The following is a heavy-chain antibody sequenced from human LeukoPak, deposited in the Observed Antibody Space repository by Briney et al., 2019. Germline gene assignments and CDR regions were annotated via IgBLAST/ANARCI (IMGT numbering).Heavy chain of an antibody. V-gene: IGHV4-34*01. CDR3: ARRWIQYAYFDY. Sequence: SETLSLTCSVYSGSFSGYYWSWIRQPPGKGLEWIGEINHSGSTNYNPSLKSRVTISVDTSKNQFSLKLSSVTAADTAVYYCARRWIQYAYFDYWGQGTLVTVSS. D-gene: IGHD5-24*01. CDR2: INHSGST. CDR1: SGSFSGYY. J-gene: IGHJ4*02.